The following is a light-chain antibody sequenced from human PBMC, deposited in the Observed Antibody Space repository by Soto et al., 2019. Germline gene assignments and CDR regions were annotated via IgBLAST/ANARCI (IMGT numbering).Light chain of an antibody. V-gene: IGKV1-17*01. CDR2: AAS. J-gene: IGKJ1*01. CDR3: LQHSTYPLT. Sequence: DIQMTQFPSSLSASVGDRVTITCRASQGIRNDLGWYQQKPGKAPKRLIYAASSLQSGVPSRFSSSGSGTDFTLAISSLQPEDSATFYCLQHSTYPLTFGQGTKVEIK. CDR1: QGIRND.